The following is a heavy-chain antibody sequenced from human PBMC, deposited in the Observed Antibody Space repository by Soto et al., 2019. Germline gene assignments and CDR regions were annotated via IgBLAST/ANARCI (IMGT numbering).Heavy chain of an antibody. J-gene: IGHJ5*02. CDR1: GYTFTSYD. V-gene: IGHV1-8*01. Sequence: QVQLVQSGAEVKKPGASVKVSCKASGYTFTSYDINWVRQATGQGLEWMGWMNPNSGNTGYAQKFQGRVTMTRNTSISTAYMELSSLRSEDTAVYYCAGGPYYGDYDRNWCDPWGQGTLVTVSS. D-gene: IGHD4-17*01. CDR2: MNPNSGNT. CDR3: AGGPYYGDYDRNWCDP.